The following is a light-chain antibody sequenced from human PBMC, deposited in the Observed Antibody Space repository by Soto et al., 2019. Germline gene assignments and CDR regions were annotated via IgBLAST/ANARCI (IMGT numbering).Light chain of an antibody. Sequence: QSVLTQPASVSGSPGQSVTISCTGTSSDVGGYDYVSWYQQHPGTAPKLILYEVNNRPSGVSNRFSGSKSGNTASLIISGLQTEEEANYYCGAYTTSNTLIFGTGTKVTVL. V-gene: IGLV2-14*01. CDR1: SSDVGGYDY. CDR2: EVN. J-gene: IGLJ1*01. CDR3: GAYTTSNTLI.